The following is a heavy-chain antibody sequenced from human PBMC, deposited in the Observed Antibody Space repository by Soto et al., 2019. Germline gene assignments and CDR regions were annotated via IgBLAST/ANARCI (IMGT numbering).Heavy chain of an antibody. CDR3: AHSNGLAV. V-gene: IGHV3-23*01. CDR2: ISGSGGTT. Sequence: EVQLLESGGGLVQPGGSLRLSCAASGFTFSSYAMNWVRQAPGKGLEWVSDISGSGGTTYYADSVKGRFTISRDNAKNSLYLQMNSLRAEDTAVYYCAHSNGLAVWGQGTLVTVSS. J-gene: IGHJ4*02. CDR1: GFTFSSYA. D-gene: IGHD6-19*01.